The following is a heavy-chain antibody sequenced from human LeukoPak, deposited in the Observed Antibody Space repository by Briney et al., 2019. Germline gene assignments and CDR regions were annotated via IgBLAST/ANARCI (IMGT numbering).Heavy chain of an antibody. CDR2: INTNTGNP. J-gene: IGHJ4*02. CDR3: ARGNPGAPLDY. D-gene: IGHD1-26*01. CDR1: GYTFTSYA. Sequence: ASVKVSCKAPGYTFTSYAMHWVRQAPGQGLEWMGWINTNTGNPAYAQGFTGRFVFSLDTSVSTAYLQISSLKADDTAVYYCARGNPGAPLDYWGQGTLVTVSS. V-gene: IGHV7-4-1*02.